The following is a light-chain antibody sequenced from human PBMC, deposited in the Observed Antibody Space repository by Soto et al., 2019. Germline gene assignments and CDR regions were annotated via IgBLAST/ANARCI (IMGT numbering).Light chain of an antibody. CDR3: QQYYSTPPH. Sequence: DIVMTQSPDSLAVSLGERATINCKSSQSVLYSSNNKNYLAWYQQKPGQPPKLLIYWASTRESGVPDRFSGSGSGTDFTLTISSLQAEDVAVYYCQQYYSTPPHFGQGTKLEIK. V-gene: IGKV4-1*01. CDR2: WAS. CDR1: QSVLYSSNNKNY. J-gene: IGKJ2*01.